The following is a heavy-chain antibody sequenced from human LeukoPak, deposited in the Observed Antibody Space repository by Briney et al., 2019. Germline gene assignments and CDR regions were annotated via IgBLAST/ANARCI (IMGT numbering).Heavy chain of an antibody. CDR2: ISGSGGST. Sequence: GGSLRLSCAASGSTFSSYAMSWVRQAPGKGLEWVSAISGSGGSTYYADSVKGRFTISRDNSKNTLYLQMNSLRAEDTAVYYCATGNGYSYGNYGMDVWGQGTTVTVSS. CDR3: ATGNGYSYGNYGMDV. D-gene: IGHD5-18*01. CDR1: GSTFSSYA. V-gene: IGHV3-23*01. J-gene: IGHJ6*02.